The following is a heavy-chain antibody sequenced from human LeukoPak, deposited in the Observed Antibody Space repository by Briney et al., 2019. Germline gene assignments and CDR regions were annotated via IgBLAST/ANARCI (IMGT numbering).Heavy chain of an antibody. V-gene: IGHV1-2*02. CDR2: INPNSGGT. CDR1: GYTFTGYY. D-gene: IGHD2-15*01. CDR3: ARAGYCSGGSCYPYYYYYYGMDV. J-gene: IGHJ6*02. Sequence: ASVKVSCKASGYTFTGYYMHWVRQAPGQGLEWMGWINPNSGGTNYAQKFQGRVTMTRDTSISTAYMELSRLRSDDTAVYYCARAGYCSGGSCYPYYYYYYGMDVWGQGTTVTVS.